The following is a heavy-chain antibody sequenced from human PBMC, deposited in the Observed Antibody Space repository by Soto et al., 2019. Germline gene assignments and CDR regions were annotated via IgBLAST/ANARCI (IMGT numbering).Heavy chain of an antibody. V-gene: IGHV2-5*02. Sequence: ITLKESGPTLVKPTQTLTLTCNLSEFSLSASGVGVGWFRQPPGKALEWLALLYWGDDKRYSPSLKSRLSVTRDTSKNEVVLTMANMAPVDTGTYFRAYSPQVTVTTYYFESWAQGTLVTVSA. D-gene: IGHD4-17*01. CDR3: AYSPQVTVTTYYFES. J-gene: IGHJ4*02. CDR1: EFSLSASGVG. CDR2: LYWGDDK.